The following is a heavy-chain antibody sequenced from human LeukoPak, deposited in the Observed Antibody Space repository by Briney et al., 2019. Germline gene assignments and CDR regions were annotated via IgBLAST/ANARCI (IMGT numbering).Heavy chain of an antibody. CDR2: ISSSVNTI. Sequence: GGSLRLSCVASGFTFSSYEMNWVRQASGKGLEWVSYISSSVNTIYYADSVKGRFTISRDNAKKSLYLQMNSLRVEDTGVYYCARVALTVAETEDYWGQGTLVTVSS. CDR3: ARVALTVAETEDY. CDR1: GFTFSSYE. V-gene: IGHV3-48*03. D-gene: IGHD3-3*02. J-gene: IGHJ4*02.